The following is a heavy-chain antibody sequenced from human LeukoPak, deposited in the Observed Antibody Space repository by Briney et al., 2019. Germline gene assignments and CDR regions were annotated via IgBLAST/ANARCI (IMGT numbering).Heavy chain of an antibody. CDR3: ASMTTVTKYFQH. D-gene: IGHD4-17*01. CDR2: ISSSSSYT. J-gene: IGHJ1*01. Sequence: PGGSLRLSCAASGFTFSDYYMSWIRQAPGKGLEWVSYISSSSSYTNYADSVKGRFTISRDNAKNSLYLQMTSLRAEDTAVYYCASMTTVTKYFQHWGQGTLVTVSS. CDR1: GFTFSDYY. V-gene: IGHV3-11*06.